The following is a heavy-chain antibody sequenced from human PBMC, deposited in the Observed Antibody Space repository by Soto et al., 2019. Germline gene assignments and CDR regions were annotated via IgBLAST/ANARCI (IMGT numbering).Heavy chain of an antibody. CDR1: GFTFGNSW. CDR3: ATAEVDY. Sequence: GGSLRLSCAASGFTFGNSWMHWVRQAPGKGLEWVSRMNSDGSTTDYADSVKGLFTVSRDNAKNTLYLQMISLRAEDTAVYYCATAEVDYWGPGTLVTVSS. J-gene: IGHJ4*02. V-gene: IGHV3-74*01. CDR2: MNSDGSTT.